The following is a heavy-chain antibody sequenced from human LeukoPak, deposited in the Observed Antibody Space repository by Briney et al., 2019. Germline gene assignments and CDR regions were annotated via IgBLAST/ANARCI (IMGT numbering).Heavy chain of an antibody. CDR3: ARDRRLWFGELAY. J-gene: IGHJ4*02. V-gene: IGHV3-53*01. Sequence: GGSLRLSCAASGFTVSSNYMSWVRQAPGKGLEWVSVIYSGGSTYYADSVKGRFTISRDNSKNTLYLQMNSLRAEDTAVYYCARDRRLWFGELAYWGQGTLVTVSS. CDR1: GFTVSSNY. D-gene: IGHD3-10*01. CDR2: IYSGGST.